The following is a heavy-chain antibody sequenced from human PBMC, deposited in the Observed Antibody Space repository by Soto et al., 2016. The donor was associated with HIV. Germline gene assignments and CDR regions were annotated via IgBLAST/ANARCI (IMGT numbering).Heavy chain of an antibody. V-gene: IGHV4-34*01. J-gene: IGHJ4*01. CDR3: ARHGDTNNWDRSFDY. Sequence: QVQLQQWGAGLLKPSETLSLTCAVYGGSFSGFQWTWIRQAPGKGLEWIGEVNHGGHTKYNPSLKGRLTISTDTSKNQFSLKVTSVTAADAAVYYCARHGDTNNWDRSFDYWGHGNLVTVSS. CDR2: VNHGGHT. D-gene: IGHD2-8*01. CDR1: GGSFSGFQ.